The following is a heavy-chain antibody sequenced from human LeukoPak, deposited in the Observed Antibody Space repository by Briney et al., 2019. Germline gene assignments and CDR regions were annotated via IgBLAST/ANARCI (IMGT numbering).Heavy chain of an antibody. CDR3: ARYCSSTSCYKDVAAAGD. CDR1: GFTFSSYS. CDR2: ISSSSSSYI. Sequence: GGSLRLSCAASGFTFSSYSMNWVRQAPGKGLEWVSSISSSSSSYIYYADSVKGRFTISRDNAKNSLYLQMNSLRAEDTAVYYCARYCSSTSCYKDVAAAGDWGQGTLVTVSS. D-gene: IGHD2-2*02. J-gene: IGHJ4*02. V-gene: IGHV3-21*01.